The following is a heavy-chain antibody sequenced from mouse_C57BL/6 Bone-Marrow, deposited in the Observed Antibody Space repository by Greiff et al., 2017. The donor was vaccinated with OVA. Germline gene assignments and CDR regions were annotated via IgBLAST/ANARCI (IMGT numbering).Heavy chain of an antibody. Sequence: EVQGVESGGDLVKPGGSLKLSCAASGFTFSSYGMSWVRQTPDKRLEWVATISSGGSYTYYPDSVKGRFTISRDNAKNTLYLQMSSLKSEDTAMYYCARNGGWFAYWGQGTLVTVSA. V-gene: IGHV5-6*01. CDR2: ISSGGSYT. CDR3: ARNGGWFAY. J-gene: IGHJ3*01. CDR1: GFTFSSYG.